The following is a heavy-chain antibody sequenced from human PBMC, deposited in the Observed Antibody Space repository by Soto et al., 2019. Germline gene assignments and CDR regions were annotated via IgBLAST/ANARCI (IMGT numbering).Heavy chain of an antibody. J-gene: IGHJ5*02. D-gene: IGHD5-12*01. Sequence: QVQLQQWGAGLLKPSETLSLTCAVYGGSFSGYYWSWIRQPPGKGLEWIGEINHSGSTNYNPSLKRRLTISVDTSKNQFSLKLSSVTAADTAVYYCARGLVATTTGGHWFDPWGQGTLVTVSS. CDR1: GGSFSGYY. CDR2: INHSGST. CDR3: ARGLVATTTGGHWFDP. V-gene: IGHV4-34*01.